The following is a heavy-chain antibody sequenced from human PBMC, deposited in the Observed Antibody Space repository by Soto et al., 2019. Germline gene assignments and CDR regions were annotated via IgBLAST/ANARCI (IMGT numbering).Heavy chain of an antibody. V-gene: IGHV1-69*01. D-gene: IGHD3-9*01. Sequence: QVRLVQSGAEVKKPGSSVKVSCKASGGTFSSYAISWVRQAPGQGREWMGGIIPIFGTANYAQKFQGRVTITADESTSTGYMELSSLRSEDTAVYYCARDDVPVILTGYYREYFQHWGQGTLVTVSS. CDR2: IIPIFGTA. CDR3: ARDDVPVILTGYYREYFQH. J-gene: IGHJ1*01. CDR1: GGTFSSYA.